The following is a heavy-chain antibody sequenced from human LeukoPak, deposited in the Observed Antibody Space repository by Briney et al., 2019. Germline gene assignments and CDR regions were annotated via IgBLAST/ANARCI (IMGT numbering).Heavy chain of an antibody. CDR1: GFTFSDYY. CDR2: ISSSDTTV. J-gene: IGHJ4*02. CDR3: ARADCSSTSCYELDY. D-gene: IGHD2-2*01. V-gene: IGHV3-11*04. Sequence: GGSLRLSCAGSGFTFSDYYMSWIRQAPGKGLEWVSYISSSDTTVYYADSGKGRFTISRDNAQNSLYLQMNTLRADDTAVYYCARADCSSTSCYELDYWGQGTLVTVSS.